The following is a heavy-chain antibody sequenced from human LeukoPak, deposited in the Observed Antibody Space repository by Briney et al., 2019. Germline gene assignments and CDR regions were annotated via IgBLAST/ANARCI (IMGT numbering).Heavy chain of an antibody. Sequence: GESLKISCKGSGYSFPSYWIAWVRQMPGKGLEWMGIIYPGDSDTRYSPSFHGQVTISADKSISTAYLQWSSLRASDTAIYYCARLPNIAGKEYYFDYWGQGTLVTVSS. CDR2: IYPGDSDT. V-gene: IGHV5-51*01. D-gene: IGHD2/OR15-2a*01. J-gene: IGHJ4*02. CDR1: GYSFPSYW. CDR3: ARLPNIAGKEYYFDY.